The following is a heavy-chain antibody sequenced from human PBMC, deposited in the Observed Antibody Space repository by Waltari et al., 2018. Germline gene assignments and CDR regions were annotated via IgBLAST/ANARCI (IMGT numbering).Heavy chain of an antibody. V-gene: IGHV4-4*07. CDR2: IYTSGNT. J-gene: IGHJ3*02. D-gene: IGHD2-15*01. Sequence: QVQLQESGPGLVKPSETLSLTCTVSGGSISSYYWSWTRHPAGRGLEWIGRIYTSGNTNYNPSLKSRVIMSVDTSKTQFSLRLSSVTAADTAVYYCARGDYCSGGTCYGRNGFDIWGQGTMVTVSS. CDR3: ARGDYCSGGTCYGRNGFDI. CDR1: GGSISSYY.